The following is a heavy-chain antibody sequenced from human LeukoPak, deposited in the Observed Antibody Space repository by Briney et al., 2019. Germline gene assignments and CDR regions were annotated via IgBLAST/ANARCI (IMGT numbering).Heavy chain of an antibody. CDR3: ARTSGYAKSPFDY. J-gene: IGHJ4*02. Sequence: SETLSLTCAVYGGSFSGYYWSWIRQPPGKGLEWIGEINHSGSTNYNPSLKSRVTISVDTSKNQFSLKLSSVTAADTAVYYCARTSGYAKSPFDYWGQGTLVTVSS. CDR2: INHSGST. V-gene: IGHV4-34*01. D-gene: IGHD5-12*01. CDR1: GGSFSGYY.